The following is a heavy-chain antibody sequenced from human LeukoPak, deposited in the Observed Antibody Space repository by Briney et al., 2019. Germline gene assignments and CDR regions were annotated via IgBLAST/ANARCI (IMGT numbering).Heavy chain of an antibody. CDR2: ITGSGGTT. CDR1: GFTFSNYG. D-gene: IGHD6-19*01. J-gene: IGHJ4*02. V-gene: IGHV3-23*01. CDR3: VKDPIGRSSDWYDAY. Sequence: PGGSLRLSCVVSGFTFSNYGMSWVRQAPGKGLEWVSVITGSGGTTYYAGSVKGRFTISRDNSKNTLYLQMNSLRAEDTAIYYCVKDPIGRSSDWYDAYWGQGTLVTVSS.